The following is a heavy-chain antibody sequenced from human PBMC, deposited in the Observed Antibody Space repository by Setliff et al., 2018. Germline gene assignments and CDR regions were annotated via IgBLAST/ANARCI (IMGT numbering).Heavy chain of an antibody. CDR2: IYIGGSA. D-gene: IGHD6-19*01. J-gene: IGHJ6*03. CDR1: GGSISSYY. CDR3: AREQWLDPPGYYYMDV. V-gene: IGHV4-4*07. Sequence: SETLSLTCTVSGGSISSYYWSWIRQPAGKGLEWIGHIYIGGSANFNPSLKSRVTMSIDTSKNQFSLKLNSVTAADMAVYYCAREQWLDPPGYYYMDVWAKGTTVTVSS.